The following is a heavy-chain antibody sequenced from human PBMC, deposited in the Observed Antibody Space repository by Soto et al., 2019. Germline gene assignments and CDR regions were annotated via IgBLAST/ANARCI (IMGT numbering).Heavy chain of an antibody. V-gene: IGHV3-72*01. CDR3: ARVRAYSSSWYGGWTATDPYYYYGMDV. J-gene: IGHJ6*02. CDR1: GFTFSDHY. CDR2: TRNKANSYTT. D-gene: IGHD6-13*01. Sequence: GSLRLSCAASGFTFSDHYMDWVCQAPGKGLEWVGRTRNKANSYTTEYAASVKGRFTISRDDSKNSLYLQMNSLKTEDTAVYYCARVRAYSSSWYGGWTATDPYYYYGMDVWGQGTTVTVS.